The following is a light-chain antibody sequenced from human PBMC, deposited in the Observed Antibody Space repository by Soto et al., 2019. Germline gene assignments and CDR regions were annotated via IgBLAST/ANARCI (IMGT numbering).Light chain of an antibody. CDR2: GAS. V-gene: IGKV3-15*01. J-gene: IGKJ1*01. CDR1: QSINSD. Sequence: EIVMTQSPATLAVSPGETTRLSCRASQSINSDVAWYQQKLGQTPRLLIHGASTRATGIAARFSGSGSGTEFTLTISGLQSEDCTVYWCQQYDKWPPTFGQGTKVDIK. CDR3: QQYDKWPPT.